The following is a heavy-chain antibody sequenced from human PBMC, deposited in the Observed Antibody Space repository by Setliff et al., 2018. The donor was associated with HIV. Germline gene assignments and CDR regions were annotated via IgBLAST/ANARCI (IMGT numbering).Heavy chain of an antibody. J-gene: IGHJ5*02. CDR3: ANDIPGPAINRGRIKNWFDP. CDR1: GYTFTGYY. Sequence: GASVKVSCKAPGYTFTGYYMHWVRQAPGQGLEWMGWINPNNGGTNYAQKFQGRVTMTRDTSTNKVYMGLRSLRSEDTAVYYCANDIPGPAINRGRIKNWFDPWGEGTLVTVSS. V-gene: IGHV1-2*02. D-gene: IGHD3-9*01. CDR2: INPNNGGT.